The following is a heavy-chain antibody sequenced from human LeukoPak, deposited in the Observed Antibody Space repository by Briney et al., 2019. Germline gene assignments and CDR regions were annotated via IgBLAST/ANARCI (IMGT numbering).Heavy chain of an antibody. CDR3: ARGTRDYGDYARVDF. V-gene: IGHV3-30*03. Sequence: PGGSLRLSCAASGFTFSSYGMHWVRQAPGKGLEWVAVISYDGSNKYYTDSVKGRFTISRDNSKNTLYLQMNSLRDEDTAVYYCARGTRDYGDYARVDFWGQGTLVTVSS. CDR2: ISYDGSNK. D-gene: IGHD4-17*01. J-gene: IGHJ4*02. CDR1: GFTFSSYG.